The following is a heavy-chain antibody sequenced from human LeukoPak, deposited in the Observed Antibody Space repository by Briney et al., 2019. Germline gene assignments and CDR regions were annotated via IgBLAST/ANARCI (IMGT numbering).Heavy chain of an antibody. CDR3: ARRGPYSSSSEYDY. V-gene: IGHV1-18*01. Sequence: WASVKVSCKASGYTFTSYSISWVRQAPGQGLEWMGWISAYNGNTNYAQKLQGRVTMTTDTSTSTAYMELRSLRSDDTAVYYCARRGPYSSSSEYDYWGQGTLVTVSS. D-gene: IGHD6-6*01. CDR2: ISAYNGNT. J-gene: IGHJ4*02. CDR1: GYTFTSYS.